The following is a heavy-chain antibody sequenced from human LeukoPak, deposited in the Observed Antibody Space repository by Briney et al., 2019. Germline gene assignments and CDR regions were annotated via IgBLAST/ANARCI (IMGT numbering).Heavy chain of an antibody. Sequence: AGGSLRLSCAASGFTVSSNYMSWVRQPPGKGLEWIGEINHSGSTNYNPSLKSRVTISVDTSKNQFSLKLSSVTAADTAVYYCARHSYYNPYYYYYMDVWGKGTTVTISS. CDR3: ARHSYYNPYYYYYMDV. J-gene: IGHJ6*03. CDR1: GFTVSSNY. V-gene: IGHV4-34*01. D-gene: IGHD3-10*01. CDR2: INHSGST.